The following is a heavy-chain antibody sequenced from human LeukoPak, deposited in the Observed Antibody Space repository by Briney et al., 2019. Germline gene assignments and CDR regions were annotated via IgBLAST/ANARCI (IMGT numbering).Heavy chain of an antibody. CDR3: SRSQFDY. Sequence: GGSLRLSCEPCGFSFSSYWMLWVLQAPGKGLVWVSRISGDGTIKTYADFVRGRFTISTDNTKNILYLQMNSLRVEDTAIYFCSRSQFDYWGQGVLVTVSS. V-gene: IGHV3-74*03. CDR1: GFSFSSYW. J-gene: IGHJ4*02. CDR2: ISGDGTIK.